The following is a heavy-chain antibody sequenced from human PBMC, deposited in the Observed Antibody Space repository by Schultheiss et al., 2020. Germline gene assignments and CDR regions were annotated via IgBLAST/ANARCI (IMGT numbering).Heavy chain of an antibody. CDR2: INPNSGGT. J-gene: IGHJ2*01. Sequence: ASVKVSCKASGYTFTSYYMHWVRQAPGQGLEWMGWINPNSGGTNYAQKFQGRVTMTRDTSTSTAYLELSSLRSEDTAVYYCARYSPHPYWYFDLWGRGTLVTVSS. CDR1: GYTFTSYY. D-gene: IGHD5-18*01. CDR3: ARYSPHPYWYFDL. V-gene: IGHV1-2*02.